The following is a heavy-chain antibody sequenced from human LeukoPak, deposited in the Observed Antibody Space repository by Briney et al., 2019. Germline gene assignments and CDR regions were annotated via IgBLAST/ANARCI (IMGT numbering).Heavy chain of an antibody. V-gene: IGHV1-2*02. J-gene: IGHJ4*02. CDR1: GYTFTGYY. D-gene: IGHD3-9*01. CDR3: AREYILTAYYGDY. Sequence: ASVKVSCKASGYTFTGYYMHWVRQAPGQGLEWMGWINANSGGTNYAQKFQGRVTMTRDTSISTAYMELSRLRSDDTAVYYCAREYILTAYYGDYWGQGTLVTVSS. CDR2: INANSGGT.